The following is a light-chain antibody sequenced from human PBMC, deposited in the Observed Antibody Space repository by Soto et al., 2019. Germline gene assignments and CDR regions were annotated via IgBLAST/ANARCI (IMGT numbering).Light chain of an antibody. V-gene: IGKV1-39*01. Sequence: DIQMTQSPSSLSASVGDEVTITCRASQTIMTYLNWYQLKPGKPRRLLIYAASSLQSGVPSRFSGSGSGTDFTLTISSLQPEDFATYSCQQSYNSPQTFGRGTKVEIK. CDR1: QTIMTY. CDR2: AAS. CDR3: QQSYNSPQT. J-gene: IGKJ1*01.